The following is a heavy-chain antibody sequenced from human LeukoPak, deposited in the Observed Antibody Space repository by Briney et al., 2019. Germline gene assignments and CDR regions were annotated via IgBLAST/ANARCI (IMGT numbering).Heavy chain of an antibody. CDR1: GGSVSDYY. CDR2: IYYTGST. CDR3: ARPFRYYDILTGYFFSSGRAFDI. J-gene: IGHJ3*02. D-gene: IGHD3-9*01. Sequence: SETLSLTCTVSGGSVSDYYWSWIRQSPGKGLEWIGYIYYTGSTSYNPSLRSRVTMSADTSKNQFSLKLSSVTAADTAVYYCARPFRYYDILTGYFFSSGRAFDIWGQGTMVTVSS. V-gene: IGHV4-59*02.